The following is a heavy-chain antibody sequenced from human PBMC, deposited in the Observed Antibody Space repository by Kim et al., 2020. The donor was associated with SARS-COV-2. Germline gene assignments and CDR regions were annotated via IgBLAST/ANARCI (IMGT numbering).Heavy chain of an antibody. CDR2: IWYDGSNK. D-gene: IGHD6-6*01. J-gene: IGHJ4*02. V-gene: IGHV3-33*01. CDR3: ARVTRPYSSSMFDY. CDR1: GFTFSSYG. Sequence: GGSLRLSCAASGFTFSSYGMHWVRQAPGKGLEWVAVIWYDGSNKYYADSVKGRFTISRDNSKNTLYLQMNSLRAEDTAVYYCARVTRPYSSSMFDYWGQGTLVTVSS.